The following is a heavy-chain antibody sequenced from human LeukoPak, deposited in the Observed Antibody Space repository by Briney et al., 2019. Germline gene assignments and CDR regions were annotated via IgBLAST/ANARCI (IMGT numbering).Heavy chain of an antibody. CDR3: AKDGAVQYYFDY. J-gene: IGHJ4*02. CDR2: ISGSGAST. Sequence: GGSLRLSCAASGFTFSSYAMSWVRQAPGKGLEWVSTISGSGASTYYADSVKGRFTISRDNSKNTLYLQMNSLRAEDTAAYYCAKDGAVQYYFDYWGQGTLVTVSS. V-gene: IGHV3-23*01. CDR1: GFTFSSYA. D-gene: IGHD3-16*01.